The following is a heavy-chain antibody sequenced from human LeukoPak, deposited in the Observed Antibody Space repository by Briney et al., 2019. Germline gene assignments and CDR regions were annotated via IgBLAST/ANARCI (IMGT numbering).Heavy chain of an antibody. CDR2: IYHSGST. Sequence: SETLSLTCTVSGVSISSSNSYWGWIRQPPGKGLEWIGSIYHSGSTYYNPSLKSRVTISVDTSKNQFSLKLSSVTAADTAVYYCARVGSNHGLLVPAAMNDAFDIWGQGTMVTVSS. J-gene: IGHJ3*02. D-gene: IGHD2-2*01. V-gene: IGHV4-39*07. CDR3: ARVGSNHGLLVPAAMNDAFDI. CDR1: GVSISSSNSY.